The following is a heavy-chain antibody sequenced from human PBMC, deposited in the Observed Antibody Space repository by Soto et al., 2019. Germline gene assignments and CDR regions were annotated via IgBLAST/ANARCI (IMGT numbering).Heavy chain of an antibody. CDR3: ARDRYCSGGSCYPGLYYYGMDV. J-gene: IGHJ6*02. D-gene: IGHD2-15*01. Sequence: QVQLVESGGGVVQPGRSLRLSCAASGFTFSSYGMHWVRQAPGKGLEWVAVIWYDGSNKYYADSVKGRFTISRDNSKNTLYLQMISLRAEDTAVYYCARDRYCSGGSCYPGLYYYGMDVWGQGTTVTVSS. CDR1: GFTFSSYG. V-gene: IGHV3-33*01. CDR2: IWYDGSNK.